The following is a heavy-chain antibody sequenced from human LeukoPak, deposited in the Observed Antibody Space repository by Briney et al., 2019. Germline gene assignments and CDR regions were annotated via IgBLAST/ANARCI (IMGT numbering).Heavy chain of an antibody. V-gene: IGHV1-2*02. CDR1: GYTFTDYN. CDR2: INPKSGGT. CDR3: ARSSSGWPLYFDC. J-gene: IGHJ4*02. Sequence: ASVKVSRKASGYTFTDYNLHWVRQAPGEGVEWMGWINPKSGGTKFAQKHQGGVTMTADTSIDTAYLELSNLKSDDTAIYYCARSSSGWPLYFDCWGQGTLVTVSS. D-gene: IGHD6-19*01.